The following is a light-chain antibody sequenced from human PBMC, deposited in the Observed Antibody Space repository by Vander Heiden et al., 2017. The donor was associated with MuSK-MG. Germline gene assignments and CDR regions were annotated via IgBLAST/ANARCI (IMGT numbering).Light chain of an antibody. J-gene: IGLJ2*01. CDR2: HTN. CDR1: TVAVSPSHF. V-gene: IGLV7-46*01. CDR3: LLSYLYSVV. Sequence: AVLNQEHSLTVSPGVPVILTCCSSTVAVSPSHFPYWHQQKPGQAQRTLSYHTNDRPSWTPARFSASLLGGQAALTLSCAQPDDDAEYYFLLSYLYSVVFGGGTKLTVL.